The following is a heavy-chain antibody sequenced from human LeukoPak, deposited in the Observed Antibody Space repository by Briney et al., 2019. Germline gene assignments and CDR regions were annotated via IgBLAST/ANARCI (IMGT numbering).Heavy chain of an antibody. D-gene: IGHD5/OR15-5a*01. CDR3: AKDLPRSKSFDY. CDR2: ITGSGRNT. CDR1: GFTLSSYL. J-gene: IGHJ4*02. V-gene: IGHV3-23*01. Sequence: GGSLRLSCAASGFTLSSYLMSWVRQAPGKGLEWVSAITGSGRNTYYADSVKGRFTISRDNSKNTLYLQMNSLRVEDTAVYYCAKDLPRSKSFDYWGQGTLVTVSS.